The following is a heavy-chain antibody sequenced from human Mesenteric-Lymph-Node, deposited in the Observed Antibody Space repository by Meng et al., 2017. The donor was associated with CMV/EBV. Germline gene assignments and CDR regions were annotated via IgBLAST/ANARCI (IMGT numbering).Heavy chain of an antibody. Sequence: SETLSLTCSVSGGSISSSNYYWAWIRQPPGKGLEWIGSIYYTGSTYSNPSLKSPLTISLDTSKNQFSLDQSSVTAADTAIYYCTRSNNWNNRLTYRYNWFDPWGQGTLVTVSS. CDR1: GGSISSSNYY. CDR3: TRSNNWNNRLTYRYNWFDP. CDR2: IYYTGST. V-gene: IGHV4-39*07. J-gene: IGHJ5*02. D-gene: IGHD1/OR15-1a*01.